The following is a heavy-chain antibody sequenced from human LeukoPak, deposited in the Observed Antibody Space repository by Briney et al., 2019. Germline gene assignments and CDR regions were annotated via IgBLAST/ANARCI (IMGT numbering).Heavy chain of an antibody. CDR1: GDSLSSNSAA. CDR3: ARVPTPPYSSSWFH. Sequence: PSQTLSLTCALSGDSLSSNSAAWHWLRQSPSRGLEWLGRTYYRSKWYNDYAVSLKSRIPINPDTSKTQFSLQLNSVPPEDTAVYYCARVPTPPYSSSWFHWGQGTLVTVPS. V-gene: IGHV6-1*01. J-gene: IGHJ4*02. D-gene: IGHD6-13*01. CDR2: TYYRSKWYN.